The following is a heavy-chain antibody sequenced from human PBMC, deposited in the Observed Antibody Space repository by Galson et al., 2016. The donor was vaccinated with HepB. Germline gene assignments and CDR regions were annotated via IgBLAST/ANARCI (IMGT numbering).Heavy chain of an antibody. J-gene: IGHJ5*02. Sequence: QSVAEVKKPGESLKISCKTSGYSFTSYWIHWVRQLPGKELEWIGNFNPGNSKNNYSPSFQGHVIISVDSSSTTAYLQWSSLKASDTAMYYCARYGGGFDPWGLGTLVTVS. CDR3: ARYGGGFDP. D-gene: IGHD3-10*01. V-gene: IGHV5-78*01. CDR2: FNPGNSKN. CDR1: GYSFTSYW.